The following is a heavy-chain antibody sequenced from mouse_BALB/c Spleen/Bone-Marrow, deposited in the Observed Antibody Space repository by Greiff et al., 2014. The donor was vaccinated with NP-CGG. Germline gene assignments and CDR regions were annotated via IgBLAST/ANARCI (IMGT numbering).Heavy chain of an antibody. V-gene: IGHV1S56*01. J-gene: IGHJ4*01. CDR3: ARGDWDGDYAMDY. CDR2: IYPGNVNT. Sequence: QVQLKESGPELVKPGASVRISCKASGYTFTSYYIHWVKQRPGQGLEWIGWIYPGNVNTKYNEKFKGKATLTADKSSSTAYMQLGSLTSEDSAVYFCARGDWDGDYAMDYWGQGTSVTVSS. CDR1: GYTFTSYY. D-gene: IGHD4-1*01.